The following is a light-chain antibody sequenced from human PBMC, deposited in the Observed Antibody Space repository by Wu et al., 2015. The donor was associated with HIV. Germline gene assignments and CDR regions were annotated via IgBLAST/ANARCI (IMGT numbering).Light chain of an antibody. CDR3: HQYDNWPPYI. J-gene: IGKJ2*01. V-gene: IGKV3-15*01. CDR2: GAS. CDR1: QRVSTF. Sequence: DIVLTQSPATLSLSPGGRATLSCRASQRVSTFVAWYQHRPGQAPRLVIYGASTRATGIPGRFSGGASGTEFTLTISSVQSEDFAVYYCHQYDNWPPYIFGLGDQAGDQT.